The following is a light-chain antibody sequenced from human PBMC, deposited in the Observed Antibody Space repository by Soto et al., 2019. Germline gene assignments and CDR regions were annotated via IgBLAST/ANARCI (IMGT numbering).Light chain of an antibody. CDR3: GAWDDSLDGPV. V-gene: IGLV1-44*01. CDR1: TSNIGSNA. Sequence: QSVLTQSPSASGTPGQRVTISCFGGTSNIGSNAVNWYPQLPGTAPKLLIFRDDQRPSGVPGRFSGTKSGTSASLAINGLQSEDEADYYCGAWDDSLDGPVFGGGTKLTV. CDR2: RDD. J-gene: IGLJ3*02.